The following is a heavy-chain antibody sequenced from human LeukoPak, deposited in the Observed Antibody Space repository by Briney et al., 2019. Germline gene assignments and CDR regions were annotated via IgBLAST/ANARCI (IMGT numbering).Heavy chain of an antibody. J-gene: IGHJ4*02. V-gene: IGHV4-39*07. Sequence: SETLSLTCTVSGVSISSSNSYWGWIRQPPGKGLEWIGEINHSGSTNYNPSLKSRVTISVDTSKNQFSLKLSSVTAADTAVYYCARGGFLDPIDYWGQGTLVTVSS. CDR2: INHSGST. CDR1: GVSISSSNSY. D-gene: IGHD3/OR15-3a*01. CDR3: ARGGFLDPIDY.